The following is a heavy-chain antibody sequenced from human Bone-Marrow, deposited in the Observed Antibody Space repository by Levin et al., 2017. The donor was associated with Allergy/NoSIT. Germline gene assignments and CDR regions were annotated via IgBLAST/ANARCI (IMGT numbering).Heavy chain of an antibody. J-gene: IGHJ4*02. Sequence: AGGSLRLSCSASGFIFSSHSMHWVRQAPGNGLEFVSTINSDGGSTYHADSVKGRFTISRDNSKNTLYLQMSSLRAEDTAVYFCVKGVGDHEPYFDYWGQGTLVTVSS. CDR2: INSDGGST. D-gene: IGHD3-16*01. CDR3: VKGVGDHEPYFDY. CDR1: GFIFSSHS. V-gene: IGHV3-64D*06.